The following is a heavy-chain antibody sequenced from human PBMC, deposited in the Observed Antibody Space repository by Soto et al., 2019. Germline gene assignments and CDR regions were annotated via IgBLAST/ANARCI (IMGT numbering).Heavy chain of an antibody. J-gene: IGHJ5*02. Sequence: PSETLSLTCTVSGGSISSGDYYWSWIRQPPXKGLEWIGYIYYSGSTYYNPSLKSRVTISVDTSKNQFSLKLSSVTAADTAVYYCAREGLNYYDSSGYYENWFDPWGQGTLVTVSS. V-gene: IGHV4-30-4*01. CDR3: AREGLNYYDSSGYYENWFDP. D-gene: IGHD3-22*01. CDR2: IYYSGST. CDR1: GGSISSGDYY.